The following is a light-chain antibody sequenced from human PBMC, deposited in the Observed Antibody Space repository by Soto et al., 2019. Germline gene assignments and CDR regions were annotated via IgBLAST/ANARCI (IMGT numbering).Light chain of an antibody. Sequence: QSALTQPPSVSAAPGQKVTISCSGSSSNIGYNYVSWYQQLPGTAPKLLIYDDSNRPSGVSNRFSGSKSGNTASLTISGLQAEDEADYYCSSYKRSSTPYVFGTGTKVTVL. CDR2: DDS. CDR1: SSNIGYNY. J-gene: IGLJ1*01. V-gene: IGLV2-14*01. CDR3: SSYKRSSTPYV.